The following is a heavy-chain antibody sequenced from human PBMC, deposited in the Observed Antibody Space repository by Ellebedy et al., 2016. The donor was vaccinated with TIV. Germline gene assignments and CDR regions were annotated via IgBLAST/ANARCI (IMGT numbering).Heavy chain of an antibody. CDR2: IKQDGSEK. J-gene: IGHJ5*02. V-gene: IGHV3-7*03. D-gene: IGHD2-15*01. CDR1: GFTFSSYW. CDR3: ARVGWFNWFDP. Sequence: GESLKISCAASGFTFSSYWMSWVRQAPGKGLEWVANIKQDGSEKYYVDSVKGRFTISRDNAKNSLYLQMNSLRAEDTAVYYCARVGWFNWFDPWGQGTLVTVSS.